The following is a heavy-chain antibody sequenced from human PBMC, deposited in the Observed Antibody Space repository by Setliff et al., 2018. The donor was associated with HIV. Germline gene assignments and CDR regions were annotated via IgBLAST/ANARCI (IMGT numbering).Heavy chain of an antibody. Sequence: SETLSLTCAVYGGSFSGYYWSWIRQPAGKGLEWIGRIYTSGSTNYNPSLKSRVTMSVDTSKNQFSLNLNSVTAADTAVYYCVRGPHTSSWYGGYAFDIWGQGTMVTVSS. CDR2: IYTSGST. CDR1: GGSFSGYY. D-gene: IGHD6-13*01. J-gene: IGHJ3*02. V-gene: IGHV4-59*10. CDR3: VRGPHTSSWYGGYAFDI.